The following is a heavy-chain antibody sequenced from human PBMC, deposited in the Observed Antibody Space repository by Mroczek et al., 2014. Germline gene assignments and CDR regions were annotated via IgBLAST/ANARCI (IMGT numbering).Heavy chain of an antibody. CDR1: GFTFSSYS. D-gene: IGHD2-2*02. Sequence: ESGGGLVKPGGSLRLSCAASGFTFSSYSMNWVRQAPGKGLEWVSSISSSSSYIYYADSVKGRFTISRDNAKNSLYLQMNSLRAEDTAVYYCARAGPGVVVPAAIGDDAFDIWGQGTMVTVSS. CDR3: ARAGPGVVVPAAIGDDAFDI. CDR2: ISSSSSYI. J-gene: IGHJ3*02. V-gene: IGHV3-21*01.